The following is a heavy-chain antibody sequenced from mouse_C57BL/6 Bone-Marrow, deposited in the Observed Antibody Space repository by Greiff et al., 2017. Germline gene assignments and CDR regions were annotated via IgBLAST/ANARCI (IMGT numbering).Heavy chain of an antibody. V-gene: IGHV1-69*01. CDR1: GYTFTSYW. CDR3: ARDGSSYDWFAY. CDR2: IDPSDSYT. Sequence: VQLQQPGAELVMPGASVKLSCKASGYTFTSYWLHWVKQRPGQGLEWIGEIDPSDSYTNYNQKFKGKSTLTVDKSSSTAYMQLSSLTSEDSAVYSCARDGSSYDWFAYWGQGTLVTVSA. D-gene: IGHD1-1*01. J-gene: IGHJ3*01.